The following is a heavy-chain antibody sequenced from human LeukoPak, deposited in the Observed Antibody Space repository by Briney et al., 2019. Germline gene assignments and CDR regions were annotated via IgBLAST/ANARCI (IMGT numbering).Heavy chain of an antibody. CDR3: ARDAPNVYYGSGSPHFDY. Sequence: ASVKVSCKASGGTFSSYAISWVRQAPGQGLEWMGRIIPIFGTANYAQKFQGRVTITTDESTSTAYMELSSLRSEDTAVYYCARDAPNVYYGSGSPHFDYWGQGTLVTVSS. CDR1: GGTFSSYA. J-gene: IGHJ4*02. D-gene: IGHD3-10*01. V-gene: IGHV1-69*05. CDR2: IIPIFGTA.